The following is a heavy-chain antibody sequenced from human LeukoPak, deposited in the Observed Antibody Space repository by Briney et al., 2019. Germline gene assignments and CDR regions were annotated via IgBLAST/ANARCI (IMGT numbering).Heavy chain of an antibody. Sequence: GGSLRLSCAASRFTFSTYSMNWVRQAPGKGLEWVSSISSSGTYIYSTDSVKGRFTISRDNAKNSLYLQMSSLRAEDTAVYYCARALTVAGTDWYFDLWGRGTLVTVSS. J-gene: IGHJ2*01. V-gene: IGHV3-21*01. CDR3: ARALTVAGTDWYFDL. CDR1: RFTFSTYS. CDR2: ISSSGTYI. D-gene: IGHD6-19*01.